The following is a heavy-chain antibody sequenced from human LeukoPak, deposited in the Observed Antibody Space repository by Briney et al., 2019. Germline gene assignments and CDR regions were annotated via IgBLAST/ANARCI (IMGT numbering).Heavy chain of an antibody. CDR1: GYTFTSYG. V-gene: IGHV1-18*01. CDR3: ARRNYDILTGYITLDI. CDR2: ISAYNGNT. Sequence: ASVKVSCKASGYTFTSYGISWVRQAPGQGLEWMGWISAYNGNTNYAQKLQGRVTMTTDTSTSTAYMELRSLRSDDTAVYYCARRNYDILTGYITLDIWGQGTMVTVSS. J-gene: IGHJ3*02. D-gene: IGHD3-9*01.